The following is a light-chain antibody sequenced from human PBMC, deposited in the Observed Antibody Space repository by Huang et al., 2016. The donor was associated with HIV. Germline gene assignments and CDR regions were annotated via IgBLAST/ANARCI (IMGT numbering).Light chain of an antibody. CDR1: QSISSW. V-gene: IGKV1-5*03. Sequence: DIQMTQSPSTLSASVGDRVTINCRASQSISSWLAWYQQKPVKAPNLLIYKASSLESGVPSRFSGSGSGTEFTPTIRSLQPDDFATYYCQQYNSLAWTFGQGTKVEIK. CDR2: KAS. J-gene: IGKJ1*01. CDR3: QQYNSLAWT.